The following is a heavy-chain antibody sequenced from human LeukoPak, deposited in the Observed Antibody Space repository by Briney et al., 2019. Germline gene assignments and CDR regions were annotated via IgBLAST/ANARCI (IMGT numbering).Heavy chain of an antibody. J-gene: IGHJ6*03. CDR2: ISGSGAGT. Sequence: GGTLRLSCAASGFTFSTYGMSWVRQAPGKGLEWVSEISGSGAGTHYADSEKGRFTISRDNSKNTLYLQMNSLRADDTGVYYCAKAGRVRGADWYYFYMDVWGKGTTVTVSS. V-gene: IGHV3-23*01. CDR3: AKAGRVRGADWYYFYMDV. D-gene: IGHD3-10*01. CDR1: GFTFSTYG.